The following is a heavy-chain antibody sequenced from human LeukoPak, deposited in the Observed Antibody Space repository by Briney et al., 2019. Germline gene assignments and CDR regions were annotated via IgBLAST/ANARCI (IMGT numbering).Heavy chain of an antibody. V-gene: IGHV3-23*01. CDR2: ISGSGSST. Sequence: GGSLRLSCAASGFTFSNYAMTWVRQAPGKGLEWVSGISGSGSSTYYADSVKGRFTLSRDNSKNTLYLQMNSLRAEDTAVYYCAKSHYYDSTGYYYYYYGMDVWGQGTTVTVSS. J-gene: IGHJ6*02. CDR3: AKSHYYDSTGYYYYYYGMDV. CDR1: GFTFSNYA. D-gene: IGHD3-22*01.